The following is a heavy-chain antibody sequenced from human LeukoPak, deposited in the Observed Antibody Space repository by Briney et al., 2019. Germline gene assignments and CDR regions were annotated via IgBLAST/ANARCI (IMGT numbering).Heavy chain of an antibody. CDR1: GDSISSGSYY. CDR2: IYTSGST. CDR3: ARETGYSSGWYPLGY. J-gene: IGHJ4*02. V-gene: IGHV4-61*02. Sequence: SETLSLTCTVSGDSISSGSYYWSWIRQPAGKGLEWIGRIYTSGSTYYNPSLKSRVTISVDASKNQFSLKLSSVTAADTAVYYSARETGYSSGWYPLGYWGQGTLVTVSS. D-gene: IGHD6-19*01.